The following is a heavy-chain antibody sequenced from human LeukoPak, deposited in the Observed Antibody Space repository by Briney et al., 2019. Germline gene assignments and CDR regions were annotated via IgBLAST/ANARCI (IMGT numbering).Heavy chain of an antibody. J-gene: IGHJ4*02. V-gene: IGHV1-2*02. CDR2: IYPNNGAT. CDR1: GYTFTSYG. CDR3: ARDGPAQMVDFDY. Sequence: GASVKVSCKASGYTFTSYGISWVRQAPGQGLEWMGWIYPNNGATAYAQKFQGRVAMTRDTSITTAYMELSRLRPDDTAVYYCARDGPAQMVDFDYWGQGTLVTVSS. D-gene: IGHD3-10*01.